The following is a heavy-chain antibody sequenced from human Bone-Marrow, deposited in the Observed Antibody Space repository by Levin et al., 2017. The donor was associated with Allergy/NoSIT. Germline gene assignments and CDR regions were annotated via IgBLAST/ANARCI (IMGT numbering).Heavy chain of an antibody. CDR1: GGSMNSNAYY. CDR2: IFYTGSN. J-gene: IGHJ4*02. CDR3: SRQRYGYRDRF. Sequence: SETLSLTCTVSGGSMNSNAYYWGWIRQPPGKGLEWIGNIFYTGSNHYNPALKSRVTISVDMSRNQFSLRLTSVTAADTAVYLCSRQRYGYRDRFWGQGTLVTVSS. D-gene: IGHD5-18*01. V-gene: IGHV4-39*07.